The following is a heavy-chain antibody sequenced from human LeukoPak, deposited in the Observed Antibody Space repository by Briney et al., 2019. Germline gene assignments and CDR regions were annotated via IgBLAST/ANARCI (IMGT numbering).Heavy chain of an antibody. CDR1: GYSFTGYW. Sequence: GESLKISCKGSGYSFTGYWIGWVRQMPGKGLEWMGIIYPGDSDTRYSPSFQGQVTISADKSIGTAYLQWSSLKASDTAMYYCARHASGNSVEIDYWGQGTLVTVSS. D-gene: IGHD4-23*01. J-gene: IGHJ4*02. CDR3: ARHASGNSVEIDY. CDR2: IYPGDSDT. V-gene: IGHV5-51*01.